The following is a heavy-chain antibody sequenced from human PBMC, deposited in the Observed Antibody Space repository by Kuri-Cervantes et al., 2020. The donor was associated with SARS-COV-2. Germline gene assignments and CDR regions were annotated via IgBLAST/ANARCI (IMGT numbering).Heavy chain of an antibody. V-gene: IGHV3-23*01. Sequence: GESLKISCAASGFTFSSCWMHWVRQAPGKGLEWVSAISGSGGSTYYADSVKGRFTISRDNSKNTLYPQMNSLRAEDTAVYYCAKDLIVAVPAASDYWGQGTLVTVSS. CDR1: GFTFSSCW. J-gene: IGHJ4*02. CDR3: AKDLIVAVPAASDY. CDR2: ISGSGGST. D-gene: IGHD2-2*01.